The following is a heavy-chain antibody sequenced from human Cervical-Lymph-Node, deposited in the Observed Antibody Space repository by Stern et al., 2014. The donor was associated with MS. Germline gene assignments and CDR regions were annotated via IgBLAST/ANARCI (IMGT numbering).Heavy chain of an antibody. CDR1: GGSISSGGYY. Sequence: QLQLQESGPGLVRPSPTLSLTCTVSGGSISSGGYYWSWIRQHQGKGLEWIGYISYSGSTYYNPSLKSRVTISVDTSKNQISLKLSSVTAADTAVYYCARVSYDFWSGYYPVDYWGQGTLVTISS. CDR3: ARVSYDFWSGYYPVDY. CDR2: ISYSGST. V-gene: IGHV4-31*03. J-gene: IGHJ4*02. D-gene: IGHD3-3*01.